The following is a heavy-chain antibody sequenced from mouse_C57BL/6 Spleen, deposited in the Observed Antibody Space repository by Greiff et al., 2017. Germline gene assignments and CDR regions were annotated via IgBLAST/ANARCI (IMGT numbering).Heavy chain of an antibody. V-gene: IGHV1-64*01. J-gene: IGHJ3*01. CDR1: GYTFTSYW. D-gene: IGHD2-2*01. CDR3: AIYYGYPFAY. Sequence: QVQLKQPGAELVKPGASVKLSCKASGYTFTSYWMHWVKQRPGQGLEWIGMIHPNSGSTNYNEKFKSKATLTVDKSSSTAYMHLSSLTSEDSAVYYCAIYYGYPFAYWGQGTLVTVSA. CDR2: IHPNSGST.